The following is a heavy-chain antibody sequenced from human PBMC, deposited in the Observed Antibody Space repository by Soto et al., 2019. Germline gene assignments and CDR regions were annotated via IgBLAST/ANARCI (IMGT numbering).Heavy chain of an antibody. CDR1: GFTFGYYN. V-gene: IGHV3-48*02. Sequence: DVQLVESGGGLVQPGGSLRLSCAASGFTFGYYNMHWVRQAPGKGLEWVSFVRSSGDDTYYADSVKGRFTISRDNAKESLYLQMNSLREEDTAVYYCARDGESSSSSGFEFWGQGALVTVSS. CDR2: VRSSGDDT. J-gene: IGHJ4*02. D-gene: IGHD2-2*01. CDR3: ARDGESSSSSGFEF.